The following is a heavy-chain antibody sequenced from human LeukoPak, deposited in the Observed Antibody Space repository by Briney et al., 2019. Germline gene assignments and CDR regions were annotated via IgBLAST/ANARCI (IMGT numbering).Heavy chain of an antibody. CDR3: ARGGYDILTGYYFYDY. Sequence: SETLSLTCTVSGGSISSGGYYWSWIPQHPGKGLEWIGYIYYSGSTYYNPSLKSRVTISVDTSKNQFSLKLSSVTAADTAVYYCARGGYDILTGYYFYDYWGQGTLVTVSS. V-gene: IGHV4-31*03. CDR2: IYYSGST. J-gene: IGHJ4*02. CDR1: GGSISSGGYY. D-gene: IGHD3-9*01.